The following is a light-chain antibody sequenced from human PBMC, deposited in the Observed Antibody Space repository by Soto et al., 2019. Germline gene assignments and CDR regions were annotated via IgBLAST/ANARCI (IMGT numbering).Light chain of an antibody. V-gene: IGKV3-11*01. CDR3: QQHSNWPPIT. Sequence: EIVLTQSPATLSLSPGEIATLSCRASQSVSSYLAWYQRKPGQAPRLLIYDASNRATGIPARFSGSGSGTDFTLTISSLEPEDFAVYYCQQHSNWPPITFGQGTRLEIK. CDR1: QSVSSY. CDR2: DAS. J-gene: IGKJ5*01.